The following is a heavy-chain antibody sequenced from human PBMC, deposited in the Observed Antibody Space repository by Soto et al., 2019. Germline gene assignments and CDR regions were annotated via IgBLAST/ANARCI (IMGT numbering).Heavy chain of an antibody. CDR1: GFTFSSYW. CDR2: INSDGSST. Sequence: GGSLRLSCAASGFTFSSYWMHWVRQAPGKGLVWVSRINSDGSSTSYADSLKGRFTISRDNAKNTLYLQMNSLRAEDTAVYYCAFWSGYYRGYYYYMDVWGKGTTVTVSS. J-gene: IGHJ6*03. CDR3: AFWSGYYRGYYYYMDV. V-gene: IGHV3-74*01. D-gene: IGHD3-3*01.